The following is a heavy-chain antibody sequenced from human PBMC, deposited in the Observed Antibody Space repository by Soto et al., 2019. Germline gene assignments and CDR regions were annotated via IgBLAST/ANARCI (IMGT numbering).Heavy chain of an antibody. CDR2: IWYDGSNK. CDR3: AREVGIGSGGLDAFDI. D-gene: IGHD6-19*01. V-gene: IGHV3-33*01. J-gene: IGHJ3*02. CDR1: GFTFSSYG. Sequence: ESGGGVVQPGRSLRLSCAASGFTFSSYGMHWVRQAPGKGLEWVAVIWYDGSNKYYADSVKGRFTISRDNSKNTLYLQMNSLRAEDTAVYYCAREVGIGSGGLDAFDIWGQGTMVTVSS.